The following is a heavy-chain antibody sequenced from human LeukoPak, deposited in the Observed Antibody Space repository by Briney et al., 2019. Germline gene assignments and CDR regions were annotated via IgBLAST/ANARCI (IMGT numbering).Heavy chain of an antibody. CDR2: IRSKANSYAT. J-gene: IGHJ5*02. CDR1: GFTFSGSA. CDR3: TATENTATGT. V-gene: IGHV3-73*01. D-gene: IGHD5-18*01. Sequence: GGSLRLSCAASGFTFSGSAMHWVRQASGKGLEWVGRIRSKANSYATAYAASVKGRFTISRDDSKNTAYLQMNSLKTEDTAVYYCTATENTATGTWGQGTLVTVSS.